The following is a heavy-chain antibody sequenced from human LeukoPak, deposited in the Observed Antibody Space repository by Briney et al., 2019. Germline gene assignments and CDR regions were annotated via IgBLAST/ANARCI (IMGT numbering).Heavy chain of an antibody. CDR1: GDSINSLDL. J-gene: IGHJ4*02. CDR2: MYLSGTT. D-gene: IGHD3-22*01. Sequence: PSETLSLTCTVSGDSINSLDLWSWVRQPPGKGLEWIGEMYLSGTTHSNPSVKSRVTISIDKSKNQLFLNLSSVTAADTAVYYCAGLVGRYSSGLYYYYFDYWGQGTLVTVSS. V-gene: IGHV4-4*02. CDR3: AGLVGRYSSGLYYYYFDY.